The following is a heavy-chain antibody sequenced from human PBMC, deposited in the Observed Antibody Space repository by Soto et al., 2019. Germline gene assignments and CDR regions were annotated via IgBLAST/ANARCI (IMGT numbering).Heavy chain of an antibody. V-gene: IGHV1-18*01. CDR3: ARAHYGDYFLD. CDR2: ISAYNGNT. D-gene: IGHD3-10*01. Sequence: ASVKVSCKASGYTFTSYGISWVRQAPGQGLEWMGWISAYNGNTNYAQKLRGGVTMTTDTPTSTAYMELRSLRSEDTAVYYCARAHYGDYFLDWGKGTQVTVSS. CDR1: GYTFTSYG. J-gene: IGHJ4*02.